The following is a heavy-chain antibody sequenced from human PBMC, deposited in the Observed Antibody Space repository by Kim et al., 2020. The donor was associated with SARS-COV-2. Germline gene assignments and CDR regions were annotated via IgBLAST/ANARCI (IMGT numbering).Heavy chain of an antibody. V-gene: IGHV4-34*01. CDR1: GGSFSGYT. CDR2: INHSGGH. Sequence: SETLSLTCAVYGGSFSGYTWNWILQPPGKGLEWIGEINHSGGHNHYPSLKIRVPITMDASTNHFSLTVTSVTAADTAFYYCARGRSGIVPSTILGIGPHYDDLIMVVWGDGTTVPVSS. CDR3: ARGRSGIVPSTILGIGPHYDDLIMVV. J-gene: IGHJ6*04. D-gene: IGHD7-27*01.